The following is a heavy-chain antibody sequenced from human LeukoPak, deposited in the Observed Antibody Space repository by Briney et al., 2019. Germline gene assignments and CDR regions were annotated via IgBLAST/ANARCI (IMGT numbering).Heavy chain of an antibody. J-gene: IGHJ6*02. D-gene: IGHD6-13*01. CDR3: AIDSSSWYSYYYGMDV. CDR2: IYSGGTT. V-gene: IGHV3-53*04. Sequence: GGSLRLSCAASGLTVSTNYMSWVRQAPGKGLEWVSVIYSGGTTYYADSVKGRFTISRHNSKNPLYLQMNSLRAEDTAVYYCAIDSSSWYSYYYGMDVWGQGTTVTVSS. CDR1: GLTVSTNY.